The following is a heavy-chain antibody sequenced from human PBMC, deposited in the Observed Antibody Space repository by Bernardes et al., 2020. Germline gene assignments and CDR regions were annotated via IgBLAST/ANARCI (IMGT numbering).Heavy chain of an antibody. D-gene: IGHD2-21*01. CDR1: GFTFSSYS. CDR3: AREGGDGNFQH. CDR2: ISSSSSTI. V-gene: IGHV3-48*01. Sequence: GGSLRVWCAASGFTFSSYSMNWVRQAPGKGLEWVSYISSSSSTIYYADSVKGRFTISRDNAKKSLYLQMNSLRAEDTAVYYCAREGGDGNFQHLGQGTLVTVSS. J-gene: IGHJ1*01.